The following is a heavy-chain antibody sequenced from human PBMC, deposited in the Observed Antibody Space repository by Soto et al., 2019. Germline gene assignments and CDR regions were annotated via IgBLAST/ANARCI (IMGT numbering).Heavy chain of an antibody. CDR2: INAGNGNT. Sequence: QVQLVQSGAEVKKPGASVKVSCKASGYTFTSYAMHWVRQAPGQRLGWMGWINAGNGNTKYSQKFQGRVTITRDTSASTAYMELSSLRSEDTAVYYCASALWFGDFYFDYWGQGTLVTVSS. V-gene: IGHV1-3*01. D-gene: IGHD3-10*01. J-gene: IGHJ4*02. CDR1: GYTFTSYA. CDR3: ASALWFGDFYFDY.